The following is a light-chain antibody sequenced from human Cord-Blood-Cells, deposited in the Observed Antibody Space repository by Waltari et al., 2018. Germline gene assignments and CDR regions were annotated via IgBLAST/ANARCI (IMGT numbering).Light chain of an antibody. CDR1: NIGSKS. Sequence: SYVLTQPPSVSVAPGKTARITCGGNNIGSKSVHWYQQKPGQAPVLVIYYDSDRPSGIPERFSGSNSGNPAPLTISRVEAGDEADYYCQVWDSSSDQVFGGGTKLTVL. CDR2: YDS. V-gene: IGLV3-21*04. CDR3: QVWDSSSDQV. J-gene: IGLJ3*02.